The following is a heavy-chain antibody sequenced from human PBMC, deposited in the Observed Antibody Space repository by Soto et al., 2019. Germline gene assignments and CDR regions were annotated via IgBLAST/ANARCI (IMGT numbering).Heavy chain of an antibody. CDR3: AKDVREWLRNAFDI. J-gene: IGHJ3*02. CDR1: GFAFRTYA. Sequence: EVQLLESGGGLVQPGGSLRLSCAASGFAFRTYAMSWVRQAPGKGLECVPAISGSGTNTYYADSVKGRFTISRDNSKATVYLQVDSLRAEDTALYYCAKDVREWLRNAFDIWGQGTMVTVSS. V-gene: IGHV3-23*01. D-gene: IGHD5-12*01. CDR2: ISGSGTNT.